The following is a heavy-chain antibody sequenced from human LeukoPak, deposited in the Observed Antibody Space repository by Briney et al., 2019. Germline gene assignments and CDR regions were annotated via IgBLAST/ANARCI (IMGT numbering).Heavy chain of an antibody. V-gene: IGHV3-66*01. CDR3: ARDLYSQY. CDR1: GFSVSSSY. CDR2: VFSGGST. J-gene: IGHJ4*02. Sequence: GGSLRLSCEASGFSVSSSYMNWVRQAPGKGLEWVSIVFSGGSTYFADSVKGRFSISRDNAKNSLYLQMNSLRAEGTAVYYCARDLYSQYWGQGTLVTVSS. D-gene: IGHD2-21*01.